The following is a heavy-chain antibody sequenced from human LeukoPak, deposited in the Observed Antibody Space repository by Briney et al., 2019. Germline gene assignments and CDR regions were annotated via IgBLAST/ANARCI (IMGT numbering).Heavy chain of an antibody. V-gene: IGHV1-2*02. Sequence: GASVKVSCKTSGYTFTDYYIYWIRQAPGQGLEWMGWINPNSGGTKYAQNFQGRVTMTRDTSISTAYMELSRLRSDDTAVYYCARPRRITMTFDYWGQGTLVTVSS. CDR2: INPNSGGT. J-gene: IGHJ4*02. D-gene: IGHD3-22*01. CDR1: GYTFTDYY. CDR3: ARPRRITMTFDY.